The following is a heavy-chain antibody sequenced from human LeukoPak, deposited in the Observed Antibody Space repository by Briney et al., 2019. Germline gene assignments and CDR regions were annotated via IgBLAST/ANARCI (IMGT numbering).Heavy chain of an antibody. J-gene: IGHJ6*02. D-gene: IGHD1-26*01. CDR1: GGSISSSSYY. Sequence: SETLSLTCTVSGGSISSSSYYWGWIRQPPGKGLEWIGSIYYSGSTYYNPSLKSRVTISVDTSKNQFSLKLSSVTAADTALYYCARHVGHVGAPYYYGTDVWGQGTTVTVSS. CDR2: IYYSGST. CDR3: ARHVGHVGAPYYYGTDV. V-gene: IGHV4-39*01.